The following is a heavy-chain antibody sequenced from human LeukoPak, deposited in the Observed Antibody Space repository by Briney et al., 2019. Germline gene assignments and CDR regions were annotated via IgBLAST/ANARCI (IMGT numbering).Heavy chain of an antibody. CDR1: GFTFSSYA. J-gene: IGHJ6*03. CDR3: AKDALIAARLSYYYYMDV. V-gene: IGHV3-23*01. D-gene: IGHD6-6*01. Sequence: GGSLRLSCAASGFTFSSYAMCWVRRAPGKGLEWVSAISGSGGSTYYADSVKGRFTISRDNSKNTLYLQMNSLRAEDTAVYYCAKDALIAARLSYYYYMDVWGKGTTVTVSS. CDR2: ISGSGGST.